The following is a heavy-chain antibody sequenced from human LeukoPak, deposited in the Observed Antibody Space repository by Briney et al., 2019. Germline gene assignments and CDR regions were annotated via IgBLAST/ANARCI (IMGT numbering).Heavy chain of an antibody. V-gene: IGHV1-69*13. CDR3: ARAIAVAAYVDAFDI. D-gene: IGHD6-19*01. J-gene: IGHJ3*02. CDR1: GGTFSSYA. Sequence: GASVKVSCKASGGTFSSYAISWVRQAPGQGLEWVGGIIPIFGTANYAQKFQGRVTITADESTSTAYMELSSLRSEDTAVYYCARAIAVAAYVDAFDIWGQGTMVTVSS. CDR2: IIPIFGTA.